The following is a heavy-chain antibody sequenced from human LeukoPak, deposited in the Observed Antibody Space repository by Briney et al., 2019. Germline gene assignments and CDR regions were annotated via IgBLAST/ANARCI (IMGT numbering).Heavy chain of an antibody. V-gene: IGHV3-23*01. J-gene: IGHJ5*01. Sequence: GGSLRLSCTASGFSFSVYAMTWLRQPPGKGLEWVSTINANSGTTSYAASVRGRFTISRDNPKNTLYLQLSTLRADDTATYYCAKPISGGLAVTADWFHLWGQGTLVVVSS. CDR3: AKPISGGLAVTADWFHL. CDR2: INANSGTT. CDR1: GFSFSVYA. D-gene: IGHD6-19*01.